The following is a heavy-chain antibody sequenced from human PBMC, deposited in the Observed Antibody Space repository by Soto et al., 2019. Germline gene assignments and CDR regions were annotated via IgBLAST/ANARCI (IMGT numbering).Heavy chain of an antibody. CDR2: IFSDNER. J-gene: IGHJ6*02. CDR1: GFSLTTGRMG. Sequence: QVTLKESGPVLVKPTETLTLTCTVSGFSLTTGRMGVSWIRQSPGKALEWLAHIFSDNERSYSTSLQGRLTIAKDSSGSQVVLSMTDMEPVDSGTYYCVRWNADSSQFYYGMDVWGQGTTVTVSS. CDR3: VRWNADSSQFYYGMDV. D-gene: IGHD1-1*01. V-gene: IGHV2-26*01.